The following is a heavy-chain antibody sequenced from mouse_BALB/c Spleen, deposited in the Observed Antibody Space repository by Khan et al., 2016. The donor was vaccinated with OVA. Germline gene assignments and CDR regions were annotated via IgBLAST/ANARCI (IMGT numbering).Heavy chain of an antibody. Sequence: VQLQQSGAELVKPGASVKLSCTASGYNIKDTYMHWVKQRPEQGLEWIGRIDPANGNTEYDPKFQGKATITADTLSNTAYLKISSRTAGDTAVYYGAGRPRGYWDQGTTLTVSS. J-gene: IGHJ2*01. CDR3: AGRPRGY. CDR2: IDPANGNT. V-gene: IGHV14-3*02. CDR1: GYNIKDTY.